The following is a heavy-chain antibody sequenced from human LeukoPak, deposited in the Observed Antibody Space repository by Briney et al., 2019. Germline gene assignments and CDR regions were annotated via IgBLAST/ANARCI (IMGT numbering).Heavy chain of an antibody. Sequence: ASVKVSCKASGYTFTSYYMHWVRQAPGQGLEWMGIINPSDGSTSYAQKFQGRVTMTRDMSTSTVYMELSSLRSEDTAVYYCARGATAADIVVVVAALYNYYYMDVWGKGTTVTVSS. D-gene: IGHD2-15*01. J-gene: IGHJ6*03. CDR1: GYTFTSYY. V-gene: IGHV1-46*01. CDR3: ARGATAADIVVVVAALYNYYYMDV. CDR2: INPSDGST.